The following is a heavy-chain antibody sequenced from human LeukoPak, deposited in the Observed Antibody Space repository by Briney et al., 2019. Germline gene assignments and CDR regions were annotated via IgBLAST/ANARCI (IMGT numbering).Heavy chain of an antibody. J-gene: IGHJ4*02. CDR1: GFTFSSYG. CDR2: IRYDGSNK. D-gene: IGHD5-24*01. V-gene: IGHV3-30*02. Sequence: GGPLRLSCAASGFTFSSYGMHWVRQAPGKGLEWVAFIRYDGSNKYYADSVKGRFTISRDNSKNTLYLQMNSLRAEDTAVYYCAKDRDDIFDYWGQGTLVTVSS. CDR3: AKDRDDIFDY.